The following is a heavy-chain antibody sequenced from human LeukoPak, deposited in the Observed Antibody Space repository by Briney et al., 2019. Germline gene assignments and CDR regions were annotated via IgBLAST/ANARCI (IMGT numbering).Heavy chain of an antibody. D-gene: IGHD6-19*01. CDR1: GFTFSDYY. Sequence: GGPLRLSFAASGFTFSDYYMTGIRRAPGKGLEGVSYISSSGSTIYYADSVKGRFTISRDNAKNSLYLQMNSLRAEDTAVYYCASDGYSSGEFDYWGQGTLVTVSS. V-gene: IGHV3-11*01. J-gene: IGHJ4*02. CDR3: ASDGYSSGEFDY. CDR2: ISSSGSTI.